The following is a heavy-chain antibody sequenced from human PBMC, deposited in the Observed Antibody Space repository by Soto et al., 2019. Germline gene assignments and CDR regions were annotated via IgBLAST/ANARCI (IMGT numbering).Heavy chain of an antibody. V-gene: IGHV3-23*01. CDR3: ARIRGYWYGLDV. CDR1: GFPLSTYG. J-gene: IGHJ6*02. Sequence: EVQLLGSGGGLVQPGGSLRLSCAASGFPLSTYGMSWVRQAPGKGLEWVSSITGTGGDTYYADSVKGRFTSSRDNSNNMLYLQMNILRVEDTAVYYCARIRGYWYGLDVWGQGTTITVSS. CDR2: ITGTGGDT.